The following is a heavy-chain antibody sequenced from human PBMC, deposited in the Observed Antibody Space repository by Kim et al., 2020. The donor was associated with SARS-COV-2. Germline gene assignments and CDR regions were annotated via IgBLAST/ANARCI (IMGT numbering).Heavy chain of an antibody. CDR2: VSSSGGNT. CDR1: GFTFTNCV. V-gene: IGHV3-23*01. CDR3: MKRMGLFYYDTDTY. J-gene: IGHJ4*02. D-gene: IGHD3-22*01. Sequence: GGSLRLSCAASGFTFTNCVMSWVRQAPGKGLEWVSTVSSSGGNTYYADSVKGRFTISRDDSTNTLFLQMNSLRAEDTAVYYCMKRMGLFYYDTDTYWGQGTLVTVSS.